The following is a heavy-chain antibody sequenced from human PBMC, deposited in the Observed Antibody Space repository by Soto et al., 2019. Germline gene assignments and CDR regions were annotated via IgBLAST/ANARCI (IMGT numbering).Heavy chain of an antibody. CDR1: GFTLSMSA. CDR2: ISDSGDRT. D-gene: IGHD3-16*02. V-gene: IGHV3-23*01. CDR3: AKDRGIIVKAGDGFDV. Sequence: GSLRLSCASSGFTLSMSAVNWVRQAPGKGLEWVSYISDSGDRTYYADSVKGRFTISRDRSKNTVSLQMDSLRAEDTAVYYCAKDRGIIVKAGDGFDVWGQGTKVTVSS. J-gene: IGHJ3*01.